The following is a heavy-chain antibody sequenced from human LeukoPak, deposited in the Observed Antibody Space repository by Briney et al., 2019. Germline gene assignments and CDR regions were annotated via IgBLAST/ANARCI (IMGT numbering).Heavy chain of an antibody. D-gene: IGHD7-27*01. CDR2: ISAYNGNT. CDR1: GYTFTSYG. J-gene: IGHJ4*02. Sequence: ASVKVSCKASGYTFTSYGISWVRQAPGQGLEWMGWISAYNGNTNYAQKLQGRVTMTTDTSTSTAYMELRSLRSDDTAVYYCASFLTGDHGRTYYFDYWGQGTLVTVSS. V-gene: IGHV1-18*01. CDR3: ASFLTGDHGRTYYFDY.